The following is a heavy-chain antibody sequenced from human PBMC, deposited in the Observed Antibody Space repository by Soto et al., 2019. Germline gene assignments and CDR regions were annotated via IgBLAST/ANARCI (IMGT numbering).Heavy chain of an antibody. CDR3: ARAGTYYYDSSGYPSKGHFDY. CDR1: GFTFSSYG. CDR2: IWYDGSNK. D-gene: IGHD3-22*01. V-gene: IGHV3-33*01. J-gene: IGHJ4*02. Sequence: PGGSLRLSCAASGFTFSSYGMHWVRQAPGKGLEWVAVIWYDGSNKYYADSVKGRFTISRDNSKNTLHLQMNSLRAEDTAVYYCARAGTYYYDSSGYPSKGHFDYWGQGTLVTVSS.